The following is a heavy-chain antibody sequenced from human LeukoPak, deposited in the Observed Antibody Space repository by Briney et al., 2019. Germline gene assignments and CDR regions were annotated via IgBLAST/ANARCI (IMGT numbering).Heavy chain of an antibody. V-gene: IGHV4-39*01. CDR1: GVSTTNGIYY. Sequence: SETLSLTCTVSGVSTTNGIYYWAWIRQPPGKGLEWIGIVHNVGSTYYNLSLRSRVTMSIDTSKNQFSLRLNSVTAADTAVYYCARHAEYNSGWHFYLDHWGQGILVTVPS. CDR2: VHNVGST. D-gene: IGHD6-19*01. CDR3: ARHAEYNSGWHFYLDH. J-gene: IGHJ4*02.